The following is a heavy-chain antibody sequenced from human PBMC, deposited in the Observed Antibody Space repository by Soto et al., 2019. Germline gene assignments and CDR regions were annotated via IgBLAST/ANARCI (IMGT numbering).Heavy chain of an antibody. CDR1: GFIFTSYG. Sequence: GGSLRLSCAASGFIFTSYGMHWVRQAPGKGLEWMALILHDGSAEYYADSVKGRFTISRDNSKNTLYLQMNSLAAEDTAVYYCARSRDGYSFYFYYGMDGWGQGTTVTVSS. D-gene: IGHD4-4*01. CDR2: ILHDGSAE. CDR3: ARSRDGYSFYFYYGMDG. V-gene: IGHV3-30*03. J-gene: IGHJ6*02.